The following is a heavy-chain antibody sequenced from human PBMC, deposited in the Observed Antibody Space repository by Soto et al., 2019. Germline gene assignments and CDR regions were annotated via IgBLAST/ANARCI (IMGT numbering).Heavy chain of an antibody. CDR1: GFTFDDYA. D-gene: IGHD2-15*01. J-gene: IGHJ4*03. CDR3: VKDSYADFHRVLSTAEYFFDY. CDR2: VTWNSGKI. V-gene: IGHV3-9*01. Sequence: GGSLRLSCTASGFTFDDYAMHWVRQGPGRGLEWVSGVTWNSGKIAYADSVKGRFTIARDDDNNSLYLQMNSLRPEDTALYYCVKDSYADFHRVLSTAEYFFDYWGHGTLVTVSS.